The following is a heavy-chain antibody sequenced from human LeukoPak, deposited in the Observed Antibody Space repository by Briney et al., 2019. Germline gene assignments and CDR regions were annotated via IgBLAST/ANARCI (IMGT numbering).Heavy chain of an antibody. V-gene: IGHV1-2*02. CDR3: ARAWGSLYYFDH. Sequence: ASVKVSCTASGYSFTVYFLHWVRQAPGQGLEWMGWINPNNGLTNYTQKFKGRVTMTRDTSSATGYMELNRLTSDDTAVFYCARAWGSLYYFDHWGQGTLVTVSS. CDR1: GYSFTVYF. D-gene: IGHD3-16*01. J-gene: IGHJ4*02. CDR2: INPNNGLT.